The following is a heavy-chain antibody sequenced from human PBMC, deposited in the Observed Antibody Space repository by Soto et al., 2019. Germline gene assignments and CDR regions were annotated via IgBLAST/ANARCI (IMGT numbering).Heavy chain of an antibody. Sequence: GGSLRLSCAASGFTFSSYWMSWVRQAPGKGLEWVANIKQDGSEKYCVDSVKGRFTISRDNAKNSLYLQMNSLRAEDTAVYYCARVPSPLYCTNGVCQALSFDYWGQGTLVTVSS. CDR1: GFTFSSYW. CDR2: IKQDGSEK. D-gene: IGHD2-8*01. CDR3: ARVPSPLYCTNGVCQALSFDY. J-gene: IGHJ4*02. V-gene: IGHV3-7*05.